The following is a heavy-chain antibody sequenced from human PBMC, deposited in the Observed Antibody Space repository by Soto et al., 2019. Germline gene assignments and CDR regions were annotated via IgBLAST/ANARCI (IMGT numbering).Heavy chain of an antibody. V-gene: IGHV1-46*01. CDR2: INPDGGST. CDR1: GYTFTSYY. Sequence: QVQLVQSGAEVKKPGASVMLSCKASGYTFTSYYMHWVRQAPGQGLEWMGIINPDGGSTRYAQKFQGRVTMTRDTSTSTFYMELSSRRSEDTAVYYCAKAPRGGVIITTYSAHIDYWGQGTLVTGSS. D-gene: IGHD3-3*01. J-gene: IGHJ4*02. CDR3: AKAPRGGVIITTYSAHIDY.